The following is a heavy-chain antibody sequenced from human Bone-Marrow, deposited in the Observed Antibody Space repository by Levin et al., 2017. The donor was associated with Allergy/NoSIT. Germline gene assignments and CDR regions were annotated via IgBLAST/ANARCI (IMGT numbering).Heavy chain of an antibody. CDR2: ISSDGSNK. J-gene: IGHJ5*02. D-gene: IGHD5-18*01. V-gene: IGHV3-30*18. CDR3: AKDKGIRDGWLDA. CDR1: GFTFSKYG. Sequence: PGGSLRLSCVASGFTFSKYGMHWVRQAPGKGLEWVTIISSDGSNKYYGDSVKGRFTISRDNSKNTVYLQMNSLRGADTAVYYCAKDKGIRDGWLDAWGQGTLVTVSS.